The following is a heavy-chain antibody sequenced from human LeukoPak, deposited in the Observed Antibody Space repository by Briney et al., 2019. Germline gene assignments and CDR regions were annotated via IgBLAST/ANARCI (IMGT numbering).Heavy chain of an antibody. J-gene: IGHJ4*02. CDR3: ARAGAAAASFDY. CDR1: GFTVSSNY. V-gene: IGHV3-53*01. D-gene: IGHD6-13*01. Sequence: GGSLRLSCAASGFTVSSNYMSWVRQAPGKGLEWVSIIYSGGSTYYPDSVKGRFTISRDNSKNTLYLQMDSLRAEDTAVYYCARAGAAAASFDYWGQGTLVTVSS. CDR2: IYSGGST.